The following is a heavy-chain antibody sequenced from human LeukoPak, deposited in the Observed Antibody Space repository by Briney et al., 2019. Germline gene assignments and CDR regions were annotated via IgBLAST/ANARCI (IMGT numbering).Heavy chain of an antibody. CDR3: ASAMPHDNWFDP. J-gene: IGHJ5*02. Sequence: GGSLRLSCAASGLTFNSYWMHWVRQVAGKGLVWVARINGDASNTTYADSVKGRFTISRDNAKNTLYLQMNSLRVDDTAVYYCASAMPHDNWFDPWGQGTHVIVSS. CDR1: GLTFNSYW. V-gene: IGHV3-74*03. CDR2: INGDASNT. D-gene: IGHD2-2*01.